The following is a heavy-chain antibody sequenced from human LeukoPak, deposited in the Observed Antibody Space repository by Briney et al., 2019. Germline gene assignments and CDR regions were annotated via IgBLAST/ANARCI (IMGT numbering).Heavy chain of an antibody. CDR3: ARDRGAYYYGSGSFFDY. J-gene: IGHJ4*02. V-gene: IGHV1-18*01. CDR1: GYTCTSYG. CDR2: ISAYNGNT. D-gene: IGHD3-10*01. Sequence: GASVKVSCKASGYTCTSYGISWVRQAPGQGLEWMGWISAYNGNTNYAQKLQGRVTMTTDTSTSTAYMELRSLRPDDTAVYYCARDRGAYYYGSGSFFDYWGQGTLVTVSS.